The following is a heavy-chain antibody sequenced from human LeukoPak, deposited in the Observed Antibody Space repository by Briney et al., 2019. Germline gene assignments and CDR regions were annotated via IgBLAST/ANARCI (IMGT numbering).Heavy chain of an antibody. CDR1: GFTFSSYS. V-gene: IGHV3-21*01. Sequence: KTGGSLRLSCAASGFTFSSYSMNWVRQAPGKGLEWVSSISSSSYIYYADSVKGRFTISRDNAKNSLYLQMNNLRAEDTAVYYCARDAVVAADFDYWGQGTLVTVSS. CDR3: ARDAVVAADFDY. CDR2: ISSSSYI. D-gene: IGHD2-15*01. J-gene: IGHJ4*02.